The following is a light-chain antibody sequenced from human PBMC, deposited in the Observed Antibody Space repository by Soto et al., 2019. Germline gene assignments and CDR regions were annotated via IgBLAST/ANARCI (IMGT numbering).Light chain of an antibody. V-gene: IGKV3-15*01. CDR1: QSVNSN. J-gene: IGKJ4*01. Sequence: EIVMTQSTATLSVSPGERATLSCRASQSVNSNLAWYRQKPGQAPRLLISDASTRATGVPARFSGSGSGTEFTLTISSLQSEDSGIYYCQQYNFWPPLTFGGGTKVEIK. CDR3: QQYNFWPPLT. CDR2: DAS.